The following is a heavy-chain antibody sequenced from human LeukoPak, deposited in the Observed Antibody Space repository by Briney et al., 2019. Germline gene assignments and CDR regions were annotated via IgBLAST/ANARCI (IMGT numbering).Heavy chain of an antibody. Sequence: GGSLRLSCAASGFTFSSYAMSWVRQAPGKGLEWVSAISGSGGSTYYADSGKGRFTISRDNSKNTLYLQMNSLRAEDTAVYYCAKTIVVVPAASDYWGQGTLVTVSS. J-gene: IGHJ4*02. D-gene: IGHD2-2*01. V-gene: IGHV3-23*01. CDR2: ISGSGGST. CDR1: GFTFSSYA. CDR3: AKTIVVVPAASDY.